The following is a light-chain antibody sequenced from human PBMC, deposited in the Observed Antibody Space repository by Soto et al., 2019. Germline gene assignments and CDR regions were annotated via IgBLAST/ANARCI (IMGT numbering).Light chain of an antibody. CDR1: QSVGSS. J-gene: IGKJ4*01. CDR2: AAS. CDR3: QQHSNWPLT. V-gene: IGKV3-11*01. Sequence: EIVLTQSPATLSLSPGDRATLSCRASQSVGSSLAWYQQKPGQAPRLLIYAASNRATGIPDRFSGSESGTDFTLTISSLEPEDFAVYYCQQHSNWPLTFGGGTKVDIK.